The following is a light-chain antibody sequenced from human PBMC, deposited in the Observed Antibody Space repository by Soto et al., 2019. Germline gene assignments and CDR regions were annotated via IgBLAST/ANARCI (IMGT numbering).Light chain of an antibody. CDR2: SND. Sequence: QSVLTQPPSASGTPGQRVTISCSGSDSNIGRNTVNWYQHLPGMAPKLLTHSNDHRPSGVTDRFSGSKSGTTASLAISRLQTEEEADYYCTTWDDILNGWVFGGGTKLTVL. CDR1: DSNIGRNT. J-gene: IGLJ3*02. V-gene: IGLV1-44*01. CDR3: TTWDDILNGWV.